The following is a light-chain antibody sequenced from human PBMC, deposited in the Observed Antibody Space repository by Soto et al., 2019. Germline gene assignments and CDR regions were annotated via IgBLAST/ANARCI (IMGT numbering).Light chain of an antibody. J-gene: IGKJ1*01. CDR3: QQYYSYPRT. Sequence: AIRVGQARCSCCASSDERVTITCRASQGISSYLAWYQQKPGKAPKLLIYAASTLQSGVPSRFSGSGSGTDFTLTISCLQSEDFATYYCQQYYSYPRTFGQGTKVDI. CDR1: QGISSY. CDR2: AAS. V-gene: IGKV1-8*01.